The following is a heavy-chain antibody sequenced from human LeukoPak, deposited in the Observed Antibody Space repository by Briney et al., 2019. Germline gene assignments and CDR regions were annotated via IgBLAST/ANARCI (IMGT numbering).Heavy chain of an antibody. CDR1: GYTFTGYY. CDR3: ARVNWNYSAFDI. D-gene: IGHD1-7*01. V-gene: IGHV1-2*02. CDR2: INPNSGGT. J-gene: IGHJ3*02. Sequence: ASVKVSCKASGYTFTGYYMHWVRQAPGQGLEWMGWINPNSGGTNYAQKFQGRVTMTRDMSTSTVYMELSSLRSEDTAVYYCARVNWNYSAFDIWGQGTMVTVSS.